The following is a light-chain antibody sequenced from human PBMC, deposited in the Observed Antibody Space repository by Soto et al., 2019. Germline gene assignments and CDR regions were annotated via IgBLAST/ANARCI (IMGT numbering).Light chain of an antibody. J-gene: IGKJ4*01. CDR3: QQRANWPLT. CDR2: DAS. V-gene: IGKV3-11*01. CDR1: QYVNIY. Sequence: EIVLTQSSGTLSLSKRDRATLSCRASQYVNIYLAWYQQKPGQAPRLLIYDASNRATGVPARFSGSGSGTDFTLTISSLESEDFAVYYCQQRANWPLTFGGGAKVDIK.